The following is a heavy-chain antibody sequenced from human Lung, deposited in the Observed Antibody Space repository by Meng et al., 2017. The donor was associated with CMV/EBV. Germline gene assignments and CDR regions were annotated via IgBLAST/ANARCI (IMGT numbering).Heavy chain of an antibody. D-gene: IGHD5-18*01. CDR3: ARDRERGYSYGIIDY. J-gene: IGHJ4*02. V-gene: IGHV1-46*01. CDR2: INPSGGST. Sequence: KVXCKASGYTFTSYYMHWVRQAPGQGLEWMGIINPSGGSTSYAQKFQGRVTMTRDTSTSTVYMELSSLRSEDTAVYYCARDRERGYSYGIIDYWGQGTLVTVSS. CDR1: GYTFTSYY.